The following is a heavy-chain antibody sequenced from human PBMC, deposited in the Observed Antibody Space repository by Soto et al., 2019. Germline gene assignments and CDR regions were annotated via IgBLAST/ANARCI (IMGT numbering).Heavy chain of an antibody. J-gene: IGHJ4*02. CDR3: SCCHWNGPTDY. CDR1: GLTVSDNY. Sequence: EVQLEESGGGLVQPGGSLRLSCAASGLTVSDNYIRWVRHAPGKGLEWVSVIYRGGDTYYADSVKGRFTISRDNSKNTVYLQMTSLRDEDTAVYYCSCCHWNGPTDYWGQGTLVTVSS. CDR2: IYRGGDT. D-gene: IGHD1-1*01. V-gene: IGHV3-66*01.